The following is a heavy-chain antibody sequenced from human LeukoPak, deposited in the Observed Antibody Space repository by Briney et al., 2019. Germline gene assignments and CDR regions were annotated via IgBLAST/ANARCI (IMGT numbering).Heavy chain of an antibody. V-gene: IGHV4-34*09. CDR3: ARGERRFLEWLPIDY. J-gene: IGHJ4*02. D-gene: IGHD3-3*01. CDR2: INHSGST. CDR1: GGSFSGYY. Sequence: SETLSLTCAVYGGSFSGYYWSWIRQPPGKGLEWIGEINHSGSTNYNPSLKSRVTISVDTSKNQFSLKLSSVTAADTAVYYCARGERRFLEWLPIDYWGQGTLVTVSS.